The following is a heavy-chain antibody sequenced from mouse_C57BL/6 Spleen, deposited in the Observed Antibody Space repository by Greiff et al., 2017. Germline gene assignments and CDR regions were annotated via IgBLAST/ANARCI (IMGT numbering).Heavy chain of an antibody. CDR2: IDPSDSYT. D-gene: IGHD2-1*01. Sequence: QVQLQQPGAELVMPGASVKLSCKASGYTFTSYWMHWVKQRPGQGLEWIGEIDPSDSYTNYNQKFKGKSTLTVDKSSSTAYMQLSSLTSEDSAVYYCARNYGNSLWFAYWGQGTLVTVSA. CDR1: GYTFTSYW. V-gene: IGHV1-69*01. J-gene: IGHJ3*01. CDR3: ARNYGNSLWFAY.